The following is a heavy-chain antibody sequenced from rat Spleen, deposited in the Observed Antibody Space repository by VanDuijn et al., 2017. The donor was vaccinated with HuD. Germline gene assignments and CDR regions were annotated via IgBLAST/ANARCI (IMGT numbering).Heavy chain of an antibody. CDR1: GFTFSSFP. V-gene: IGHV5-46*01. J-gene: IGHJ2*01. CDR2: IRPSGDGT. Sequence: EVQLVESGGGLVQPGRSLKLSCAASGFTFSSFPMAWVRQAPTKGLEWVASIRPSGDGTYYRDSVKGRFTVSRDNAKSTLYLQMDSLRSEDTATYYCARQRGHTMGPFDYWGQGVMVTVSS. D-gene: IGHD1-7*01. CDR3: ARQRGHTMGPFDY.